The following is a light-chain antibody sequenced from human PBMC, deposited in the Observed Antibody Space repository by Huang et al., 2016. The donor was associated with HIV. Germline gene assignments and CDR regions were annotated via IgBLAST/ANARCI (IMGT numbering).Light chain of an antibody. Sequence: EIIMTQSPATLSLSPGEGASLSCRANQRVATNLAWYLHRPGQSPRILIFGASTRASGLPGRFSGGGSGTQFTLTVSGLQSEDFAVYYCQQYHNWPYTFGQGTKLEI. V-gene: IGKV3-15*01. CDR3: QQYHNWPYT. J-gene: IGKJ2*01. CDR2: GAS. CDR1: QRVATN.